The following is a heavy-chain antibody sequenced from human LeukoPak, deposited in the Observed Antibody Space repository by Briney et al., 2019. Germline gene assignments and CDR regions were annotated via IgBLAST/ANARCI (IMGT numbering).Heavy chain of an antibody. CDR2: IYSGGST. J-gene: IGHJ4*02. Sequence: PGRSLRLSCSASGFTFSHYGMHWVRQAPGKGLEWVSVIYSGGSTYYADSVKGRFTISRDNSKNTLYLQMNSLRAEDTAVYYCARDYRRTFDYWGQGTLVTVSS. CDR1: GFTFSHYG. CDR3: ARDYRRTFDY. V-gene: IGHV3-53*01. D-gene: IGHD3-16*02.